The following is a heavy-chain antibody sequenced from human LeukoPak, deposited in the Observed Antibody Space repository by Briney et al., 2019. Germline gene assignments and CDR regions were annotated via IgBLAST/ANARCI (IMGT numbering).Heavy chain of an antibody. J-gene: IGHJ3*02. CDR3: ARDRSIEVGGRGWPGAFGI. V-gene: IGHV3-53*01. D-gene: IGHD6-19*01. Sequence: GGSLRLSCAASGFTVSSNYMSWVRQAPGKGLEWVSVIYSGGSTYYADSVKGRFTISRDNSKNTLYLQMNSLGAEDTAVYYWARDRSIEVGGRGWPGAFGIWGQGTMVTVSS. CDR2: IYSGGST. CDR1: GFTVSSNY.